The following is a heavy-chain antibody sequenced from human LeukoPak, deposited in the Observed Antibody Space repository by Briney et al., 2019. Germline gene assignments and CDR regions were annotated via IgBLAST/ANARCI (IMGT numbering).Heavy chain of an antibody. CDR3: AKVFRSSGYYSESRGAFDI. V-gene: IGHV3-53*05. J-gene: IGHJ3*02. CDR1: GLTVSSNY. CDR2: LYPEGTT. D-gene: IGHD3-22*01. Sequence: GGSLRLSCAASGLTVSSNYMSWVRQVPGKGLEWVAVLYPEGTTCYGDSVKGRLTISRDNSKNTLFLQMNSLRPEDTAVYYCAKVFRSSGYYSESRGAFDIWGQGTMVTVSS.